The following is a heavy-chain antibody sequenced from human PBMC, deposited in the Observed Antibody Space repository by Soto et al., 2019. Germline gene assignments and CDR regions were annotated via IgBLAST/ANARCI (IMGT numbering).Heavy chain of an antibody. V-gene: IGHV4-31*03. Sequence: PSETLSLTCTVSGGSISSGGYYWSWIRQHTGKGLEWIGYIYYSGSTYYNPSLKSRVTISVDTSKNQFSLKLSSVTAADTAVYYCARDLAHIAFSSSGPYYYYGMDVWGQGTTVTVSS. CDR1: GGSISSGGYY. J-gene: IGHJ6*02. CDR3: ARDLAHIAFSSSGPYYYYGMDV. CDR2: IYYSGST. D-gene: IGHD6-6*01.